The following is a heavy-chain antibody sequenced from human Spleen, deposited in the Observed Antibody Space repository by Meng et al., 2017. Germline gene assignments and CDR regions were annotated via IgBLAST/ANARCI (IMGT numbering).Heavy chain of an antibody. V-gene: IGHV1-18*01. Sequence: ASVKVSCKASGYTFNSYGISWVRQAPGQGLEWMGWISAYNGDTNYAQKFQGRVTLTTDTSTSTAYMELRSLRSDDTAVYYCARGRLRYFDWLSHWGQGTLVTVSS. D-gene: IGHD3-9*01. J-gene: IGHJ4*02. CDR3: ARGRLRYFDWLSH. CDR1: GYTFNSYG. CDR2: ISAYNGDT.